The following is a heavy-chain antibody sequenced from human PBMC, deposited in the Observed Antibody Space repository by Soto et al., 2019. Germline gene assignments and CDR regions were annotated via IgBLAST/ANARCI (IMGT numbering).Heavy chain of an antibody. CDR1: GGSISSYY. CDR3: ARAPPYYYDSSGYYGPFDY. CDR2: IYYSGST. D-gene: IGHD3-22*01. J-gene: IGHJ4*02. V-gene: IGHV4-59*01. Sequence: SETLSLTCTVSGGSISSYYWSWIRQPPGKGLEWIGYIYYSGSTNYNPSLKSRVTISVDTSKSQFSLKLSSVTAADTAVYYCARAPPYYYDSSGYYGPFDYWGQGTLVTVSS.